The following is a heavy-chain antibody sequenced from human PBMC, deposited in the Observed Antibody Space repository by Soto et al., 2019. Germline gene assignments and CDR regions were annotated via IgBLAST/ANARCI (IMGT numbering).Heavy chain of an antibody. V-gene: IGHV4-4*07. Sequence: ETLSLTCTVSGDSVSKYYWNWIRQPAGKGLEWIGRIHSTRSPNYNPSLKSRVTMSVDTSKNQFSLKLNLTSVTAADTAVYYCARSPAYGDYATLDTWGQGTLVTVSS. J-gene: IGHJ5*02. CDR3: ARSPAYGDYATLDT. CDR2: IHSTRSP. D-gene: IGHD4-17*01. CDR1: GDSVSKYY.